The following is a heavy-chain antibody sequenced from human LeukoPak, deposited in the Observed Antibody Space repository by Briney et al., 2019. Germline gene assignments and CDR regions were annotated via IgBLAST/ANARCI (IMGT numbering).Heavy chain of an antibody. CDR1: GYSFTSYW. J-gene: IGHJ4*02. Sequence: GESLKISCKGSGYSFTSYWIGWVRQMPGRGLEWMGIVYPGDSENRYSPSFQGQVTISADKSINTAYLQWSSLRASDTAIYYCATTSRHFDYWGQGTLLTVSS. CDR2: VYPGDSEN. D-gene: IGHD6-6*01. CDR3: ATTSRHFDY. V-gene: IGHV5-51*01.